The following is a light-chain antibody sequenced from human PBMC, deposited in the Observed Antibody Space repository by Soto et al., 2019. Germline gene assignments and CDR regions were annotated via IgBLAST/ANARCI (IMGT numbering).Light chain of an antibody. CDR3: QQRSNWPLIT. CDR2: GAS. Sequence: DTVLTQSPGTLSLSPGERATLSCRASQTLRGRYLAWYQQKPGQAPRLLIYGASTRATGIPDRFSDSGSGTDFTLTISRLEPEDFAVYYCQQRSNWPLITFGQGTRLEI. CDR1: QTLRGRY. J-gene: IGKJ5*01. V-gene: IGKV3D-20*02.